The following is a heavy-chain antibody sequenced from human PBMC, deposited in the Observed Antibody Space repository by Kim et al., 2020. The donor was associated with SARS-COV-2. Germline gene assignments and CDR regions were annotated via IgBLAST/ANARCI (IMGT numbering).Heavy chain of an antibody. Sequence: GGSLRLSCAASGFSFTDYAMHWVRQAPGKGLEWVAVISFDGTNKYYSDAVKGRFTISRDNSKNTLYLQMNSLRAEDTAVYYCARDPRFADLWRGFFDGWGQGTLVTVS. CDR1: GFSFTDYA. V-gene: IGHV3-30*03. CDR2: ISFDGTNK. J-gene: IGHJ4*02. D-gene: IGHD3-10*01. CDR3: ARDPRFADLWRGFFDG.